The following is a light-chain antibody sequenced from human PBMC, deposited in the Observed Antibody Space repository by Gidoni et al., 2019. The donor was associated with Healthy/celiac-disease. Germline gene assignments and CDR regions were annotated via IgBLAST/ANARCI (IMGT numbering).Light chain of an antibody. CDR3: AAWDDSLNVYV. J-gene: IGLJ1*01. CDR1: SSNIGSYT. Sequence: SVLTQPPSASGTPGPGVTISCSGISSNIGSYTVNWYHQLPGTAPKLLIYSNNQRPPGVPDRFSGSKSGTSASLAISGLQSEDEADYYCAAWDDSLNVYVFGTGTKVTVL. CDR2: SNN. V-gene: IGLV1-44*01.